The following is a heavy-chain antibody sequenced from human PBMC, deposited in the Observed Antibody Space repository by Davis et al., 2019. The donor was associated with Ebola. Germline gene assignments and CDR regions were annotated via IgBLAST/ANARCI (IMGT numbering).Heavy chain of an antibody. Sequence: SVKVSCKASGGTFSRHDISWVRQAPGQGLEWMGGITPMFGTANYAQKFQGRVTITADESTSTAYMELKSLKSEDTAVYYCARGNREHRTVTTPFDYWGQGTLVTVSS. CDR2: ITPMFGTA. D-gene: IGHD4-17*01. J-gene: IGHJ4*02. CDR1: GGTFSRHD. CDR3: ARGNREHRTVTTPFDY. V-gene: IGHV1-69*13.